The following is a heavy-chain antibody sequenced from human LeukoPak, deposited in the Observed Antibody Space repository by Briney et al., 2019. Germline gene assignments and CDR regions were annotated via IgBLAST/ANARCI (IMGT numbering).Heavy chain of an antibody. J-gene: IGHJ4*02. D-gene: IGHD3-16*02. CDR3: ARELDDYVWGSYRYSFFDY. CDR1: GFTFSSYW. V-gene: IGHV3-74*01. Sequence: GGSLRLSCAASGFTFSSYWMHWVRQAPGKGLVWVSRINSDGSSTSYADSVKGRFTISRDNAKNTLYLQMNSLRAEDTAVYYCARELDDYVWGSYRYSFFDYWGQGTLVTVSS. CDR2: INSDGSST.